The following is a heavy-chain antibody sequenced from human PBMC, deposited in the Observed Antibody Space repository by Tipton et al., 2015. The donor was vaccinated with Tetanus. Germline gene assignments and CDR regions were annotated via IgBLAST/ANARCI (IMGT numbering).Heavy chain of an antibody. V-gene: IGHV4-59*08. J-gene: IGHJ3*02. CDR3: ARRFVDTARNDAFDI. CDR1: GDSISSYY. Sequence: TLSLTCTVSGDSISSYYWSWIRQPPGKGLEWIGYIYYSGSTNYNPSLKSRVTISVDTSKNQFSLKLSSVTAADTAVYYCARRFVDTARNDAFDIWGQGTMVTVSS. D-gene: IGHD5-18*01. CDR2: IYYSGST.